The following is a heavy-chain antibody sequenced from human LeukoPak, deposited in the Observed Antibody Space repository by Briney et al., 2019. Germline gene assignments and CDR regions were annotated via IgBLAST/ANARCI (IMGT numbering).Heavy chain of an antibody. J-gene: IGHJ6*03. Sequence: GGSLRLSCAASGFTFSSYAMSWVRQAPGKGLEWVSSISSNSNYIYYADSVKGRFTISRDNAKNSLYLQMNSLRAEDTAVYYCARDGHGNFWRARRTYYMDVWGKGTTVTVSS. CDR3: ARDGHGNFWRARRTYYMDV. CDR1: GFTFSSYA. V-gene: IGHV3-21*01. D-gene: IGHD3-3*01. CDR2: ISSNSNYI.